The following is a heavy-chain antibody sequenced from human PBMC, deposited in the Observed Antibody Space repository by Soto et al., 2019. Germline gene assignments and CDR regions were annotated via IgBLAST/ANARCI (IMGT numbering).Heavy chain of an antibody. CDR1: GGSISNYY. V-gene: IGHV4-59*01. Sequence: SEPLSLTCHVSGGSISNYYWSWIRQPPGKGLECIGFIYYSGSTNYNPSLKSRVTISVDTSKNQFSLKLSSVTAADTAVYYCARGRGSSSVWFDPWGQGTLVTVSS. CDR2: IYYSGST. J-gene: IGHJ5*02. D-gene: IGHD6-6*01. CDR3: ARGRGSSSVWFDP.